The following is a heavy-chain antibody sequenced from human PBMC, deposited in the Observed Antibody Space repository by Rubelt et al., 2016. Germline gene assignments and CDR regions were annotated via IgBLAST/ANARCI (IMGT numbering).Heavy chain of an antibody. J-gene: IGHJ4*02. V-gene: IGHV4-34*01. CDR2: VNHAAVT. CDR1: GGSFSGYS. Sequence: CGEGLLKPSETLSLTCVVSGGSFSGYSWSWVRQPPEKGLEWIGDVNHAAVTVYSPSLKSRVTISLDTSKNHLSLRLDSVTAADTAVYYCAKYYGSESYSIDYWGQGTLVTVSS. CDR3: AKYYGSESYSIDY. D-gene: IGHD3-10*01.